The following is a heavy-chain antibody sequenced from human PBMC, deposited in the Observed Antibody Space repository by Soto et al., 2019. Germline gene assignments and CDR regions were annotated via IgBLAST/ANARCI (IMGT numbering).Heavy chain of an antibody. D-gene: IGHD6-13*01. CDR1: GGTFSSYT. V-gene: IGHV1-69*02. CDR2: IIPILGIA. Sequence: QVQLVQSGAEVKKPGSSVKVSCKASGGTFSSYTISWVRQAPGQGLEWRGRIIPILGIANYAQKFQGRVTITADKSTSTAYMELSSLRSEDTAVYYCARASQLVLGYYFDYWGQGTLVTVSS. CDR3: ARASQLVLGYYFDY. J-gene: IGHJ4*02.